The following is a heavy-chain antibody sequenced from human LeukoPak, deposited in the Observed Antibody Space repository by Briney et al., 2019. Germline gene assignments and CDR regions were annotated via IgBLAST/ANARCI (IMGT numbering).Heavy chain of an antibody. CDR1: GGSFSGYY. Sequence: SETLSLTCAVYGGSFSGYYWSWIRQPPGKGLEWIGEINHSGSTNYNPSLKSRVTISVDTSKNQFSLKLSSVTAADTAVYYCARGGDIEVVPARWDWFDPWGQGTLVTVSS. J-gene: IGHJ5*02. CDR3: ARGGDIEVVPARWDWFDP. D-gene: IGHD2-2*01. V-gene: IGHV4-34*01. CDR2: INHSGST.